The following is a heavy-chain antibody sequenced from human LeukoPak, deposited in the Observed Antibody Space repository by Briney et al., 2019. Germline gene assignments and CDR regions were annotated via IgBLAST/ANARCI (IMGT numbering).Heavy chain of an antibody. Sequence: SGPALVKPTQTLTLTCTFSGFSLSTMGVRVSWIRQSPGKALEWLARIDWDDDKFYTTSLKTRLTISKDASKNQVVLTMTNVDPMDTATYYCARTLAYCGIDCYYFDSWGQGTLVVVSS. J-gene: IGHJ4*02. D-gene: IGHD2-21*02. V-gene: IGHV2-70*04. CDR3: ARTLAYCGIDCYYFDS. CDR1: GFSLSTMGVR. CDR2: IDWDDDK.